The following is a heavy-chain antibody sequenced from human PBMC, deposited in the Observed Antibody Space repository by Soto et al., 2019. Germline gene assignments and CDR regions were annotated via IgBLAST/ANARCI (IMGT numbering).Heavy chain of an antibody. CDR1: GFTFSSYA. J-gene: IGHJ4*02. CDR3: ARDPPSPSLLWFGEGTDY. D-gene: IGHD3-10*01. V-gene: IGHV3-30-3*01. CDR2: ISYDGSNK. Sequence: QVQLVESGGGVVQPGRSLRLSCAASGFTFSSYAMHWVRQAPGKGLEWVAVISYDGSNKYYADSVKGRFTISRDNSKNTLYLQMNSLRAEDTAVYYCARDPPSPSLLWFGEGTDYWGQGTLVTVSS.